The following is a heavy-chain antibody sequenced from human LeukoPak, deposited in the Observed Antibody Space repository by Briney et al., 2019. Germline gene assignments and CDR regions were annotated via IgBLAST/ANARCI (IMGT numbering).Heavy chain of an antibody. D-gene: IGHD3-22*01. V-gene: IGHV3-15*01. J-gene: IGHJ4*02. CDR2: IKSKTDGGTT. Sequence: GGSLRLSCAASGFTFSSYSMNWVRQAPGKGLEWVGRIKSKTDGGTTDYAAPVKGRFTISRDDSKNTLYLQMNSLKTEDTAVYYCTTDVRFRYYYDSSGYYNDYWGQGTLVTVSS. CDR3: TTDVRFRYYYDSSGYYNDY. CDR1: GFTFSSYS.